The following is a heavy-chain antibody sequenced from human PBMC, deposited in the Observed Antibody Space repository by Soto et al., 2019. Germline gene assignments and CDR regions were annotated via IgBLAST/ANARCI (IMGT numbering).Heavy chain of an antibody. J-gene: IGHJ6*02. CDR2: ISRSSSNI. CDR1: GFNFSSYS. V-gene: IGHV3-21*01. D-gene: IGHD6-13*01. CDR3: ARDIKVAAAGTGYYYYGMDV. Sequence: EVQLVESGGGLVKPGGSLRLSCAASGFNFSSYSMNWVRQAPGNGLEWVSSISRSSSNIYYVDSVTGRFTISRDNAKNSLYLQLNSLRAEDTAVYYCARDIKVAAAGTGYYYYGMDVWGQGTTVTVSS.